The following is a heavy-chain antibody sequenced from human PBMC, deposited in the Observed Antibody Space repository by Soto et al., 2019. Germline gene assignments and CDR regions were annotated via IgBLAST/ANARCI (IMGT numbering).Heavy chain of an antibody. J-gene: IGHJ5*02. V-gene: IGHV4-59*01. CDR2: IYYSGST. CDR3: ERYGSGSSVWFDP. D-gene: IGHD3-10*01. CDR1: GGSMSSYY. Sequence: QVQLQESGPGLVKPSETLSLTCTVSGGSMSSYYWSWIRQPPGKGLEWIGYIYYSGSTIYNPSLKSRVTISLDTSKNQFSLKLSSVTAADTAVYYCERYGSGSSVWFDPWGQGTLVNVSS.